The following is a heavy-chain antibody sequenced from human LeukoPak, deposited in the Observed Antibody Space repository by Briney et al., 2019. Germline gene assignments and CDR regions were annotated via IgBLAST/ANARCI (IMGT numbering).Heavy chain of an antibody. CDR1: GGSISSDAYS. CDR2: LFHSGST. Sequence: SETLSLTCAVSGGSISSDAYSWNWIRQPPGKGLEWIGYLFHSGSTYYNPSLKSRVTMSVDRSKNQFSLRLSSVTAADAAVYYCARATAMVTYFDDWGQGTLVTVSA. V-gene: IGHV4-30-2*01. CDR3: ARATAMVTYFDD. D-gene: IGHD5-18*01. J-gene: IGHJ4*02.